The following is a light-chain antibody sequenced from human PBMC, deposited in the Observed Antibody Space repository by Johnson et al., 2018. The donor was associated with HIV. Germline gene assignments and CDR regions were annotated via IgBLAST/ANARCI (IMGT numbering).Light chain of an antibody. CDR3: GPWDSSLMPYV. CDR1: SSNIGKNY. Sequence: QSVLTQPPSVSAAPGQRVTISCSGSSSNIGKNYVSWYQQLPGTAPKLLIYENNKRPAGIPDRFAGSMSGTSATLASTGLPTENEADYYCGPWDSSLMPYVFGSGTKVTVL. V-gene: IGLV1-51*02. CDR2: ENN. J-gene: IGLJ1*01.